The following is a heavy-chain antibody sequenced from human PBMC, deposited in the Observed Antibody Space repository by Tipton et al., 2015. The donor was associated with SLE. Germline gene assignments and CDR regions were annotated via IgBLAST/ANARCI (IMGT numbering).Heavy chain of an antibody. Sequence: QSGPEVKKPGASVKVSCKASGYTFTDYYMHWVRQAPGQGLEWMGRIIPIFGTANYAQKFQGRVTITADESTSTAYMELRSLRSEDTAVYYCAREKYYFDSSGYSSPDYDYYGMDVWGQGTTVTVSS. CDR3: AREKYYFDSSGYSSPDYDYYGMDV. D-gene: IGHD3-22*01. CDR2: IIPIFGTA. V-gene: IGHV1-69*13. CDR1: GYTFTDYY. J-gene: IGHJ6*02.